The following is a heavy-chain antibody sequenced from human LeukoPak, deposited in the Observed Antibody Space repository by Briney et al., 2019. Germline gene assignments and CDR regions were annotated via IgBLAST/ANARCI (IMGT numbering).Heavy chain of an antibody. CDR1: GSTFSSYA. CDR3: ARVPRRIAGQELYYFDY. Sequence: ASVKVSCKASGSTFSSYAISWVRQAPAQGLEWMGGIIPIFGTANYAQKFQGRVTITAAESTSTASMELSSLRSEDTAVYYCARVPRRIAGQELYYFDYWGQGTLVTVSS. D-gene: IGHD6-13*01. J-gene: IGHJ4*02. CDR2: IIPIFGTA. V-gene: IGHV1-69*13.